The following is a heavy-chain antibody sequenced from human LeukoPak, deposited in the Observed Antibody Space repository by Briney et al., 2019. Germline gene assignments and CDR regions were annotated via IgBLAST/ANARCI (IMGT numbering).Heavy chain of an antibody. D-gene: IGHD4-17*01. CDR2: IHPSGGST. Sequence: ASVKVSCKASGYTFTSYYMHWVRQAPERGLEWMGIIHPSGGSTSYAQKFQGRVTMTRDTSTSTVYMELSSLRSEDTAVYYCARAHLHYGDSIHDLDYWGQGTLVTVSS. J-gene: IGHJ4*02. CDR1: GYTFTSYY. CDR3: ARAHLHYGDSIHDLDY. V-gene: IGHV1-46*01.